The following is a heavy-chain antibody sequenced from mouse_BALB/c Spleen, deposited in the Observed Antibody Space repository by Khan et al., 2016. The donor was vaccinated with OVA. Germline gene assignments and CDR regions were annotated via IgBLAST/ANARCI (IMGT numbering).Heavy chain of an antibody. D-gene: IGHD1-1*01. Sequence: EVQLQESGPGLVKPSQSLSLTCTVTGYSITSDYAWNWIRQFPGNKLEWMGYISYSGSTSYNPSLKSQISITRDKSKNQSFLQLTSVTTEDTATYYCAREGDYYGPLDYWGQGTTLTVSS. CDR1: GYSITSDYA. J-gene: IGHJ2*01. CDR2: ISYSGST. V-gene: IGHV3-2*02. CDR3: AREGDYYGPLDY.